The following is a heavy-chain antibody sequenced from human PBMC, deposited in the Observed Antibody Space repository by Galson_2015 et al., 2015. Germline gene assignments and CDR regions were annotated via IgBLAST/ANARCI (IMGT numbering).Heavy chain of an antibody. CDR3: ARSRYDSSGYHTSGYFDL. V-gene: IGHV1-2*02. D-gene: IGHD3-22*01. CDR2: INPNSGGT. J-gene: IGHJ2*01. Sequence: SVKVSCKASGYTFTGYYMHWVRQAPGQGLEWMGWINPNSGGTNYAQKFQGRVTITRDTSASTAYMELSSLRSEDTAVYYCARSRYDSSGYHTSGYFDLGGRGTLVTVSS. CDR1: GYTFTGYY.